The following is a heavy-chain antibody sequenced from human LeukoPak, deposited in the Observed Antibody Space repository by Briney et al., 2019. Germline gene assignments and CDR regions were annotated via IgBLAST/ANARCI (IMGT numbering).Heavy chain of an antibody. Sequence: SKTLSLTCTVSGYSISSGYYWGWIRQPPGKGLEWIGSIYHSGSTYYNKSLKSRVTISVDTSKNQFSLKLSSVTAADTAVYYCARVGWSFGYTSWYFDPWGRGTLVTVSS. V-gene: IGHV4-38-2*02. J-gene: IGHJ2*01. CDR1: GYSISSGYY. CDR3: ARVGWSFGYTSWYFDP. CDR2: IYHSGST. D-gene: IGHD5-24*01.